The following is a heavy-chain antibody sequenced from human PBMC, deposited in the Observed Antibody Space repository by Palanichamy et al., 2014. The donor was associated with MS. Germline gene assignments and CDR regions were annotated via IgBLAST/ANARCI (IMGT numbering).Heavy chain of an antibody. CDR2: IYYSGST. Sequence: QLQLQESGPGLVKPSETLSLTCTVSGGSISSSSYYWGWIRQPPGKGLGWIGSIYYSGSTYYNPSLKSRVTISVDTSKNQFSLKLSSVTAADTAVYYCASFEDYGGYWGQGTLVTVSS. CDR1: GGSISSSSYY. V-gene: IGHV4-39*01. CDR3: ASFEDYGGY. D-gene: IGHD3-16*01. J-gene: IGHJ4*02.